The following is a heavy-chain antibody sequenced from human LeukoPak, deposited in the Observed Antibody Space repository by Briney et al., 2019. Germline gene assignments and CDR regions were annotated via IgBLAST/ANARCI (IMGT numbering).Heavy chain of an antibody. CDR1: GFTFSTYE. Sequence: PGGSLRLSCTASGFTFSTYEMNWVRQAPGKGLEWVSYISGSGYPIYHADSVKGRFTISRDNAKNSLYLQMNSLRAEDTAIYYCARARGLEWLLKHLDSWGQGTLVTVSS. J-gene: IGHJ4*02. CDR3: ARARGLEWLLKHLDS. CDR2: ISGSGYPI. V-gene: IGHV3-48*03. D-gene: IGHD3-3*01.